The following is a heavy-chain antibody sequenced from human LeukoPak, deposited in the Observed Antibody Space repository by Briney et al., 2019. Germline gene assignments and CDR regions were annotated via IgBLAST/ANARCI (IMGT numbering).Heavy chain of an antibody. CDR1: GFTFSSYA. J-gene: IGHJ4*02. CDR3: AKRRFGELELDY. Sequence: PGGSLRLSCAASGFTFSSYAMSWVRQAPGKGLGWVSAISGSGGSTYYADSVKGRFTISRDNSKNTLYLQMNSLRAEDTAVYYCAKRRFGELELDYWGQGTLVTVSS. D-gene: IGHD3-10*01. V-gene: IGHV3-23*01. CDR2: ISGSGGST.